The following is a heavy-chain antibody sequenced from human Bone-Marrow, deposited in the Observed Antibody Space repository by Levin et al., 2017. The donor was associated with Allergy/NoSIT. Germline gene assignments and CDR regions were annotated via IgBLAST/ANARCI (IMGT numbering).Heavy chain of an antibody. V-gene: IGHV4-30-2*01. D-gene: IGHD3-10*01. CDR3: ARGLFYGSGSYYNGWSDYYYYGMDV. CDR2: IYHSGST. J-gene: IGHJ6*02. CDR1: GGSISSGGYS. Sequence: SQTLSLTCAVSGGSISSGGYSWSWTRQPPGKGLEWIGYIYHSGSTYYNPSLKSRVTISVDRSKNQFSLKLSSVTAADTAVYYCARGLFYGSGSYYNGWSDYYYYGMDVWGQGTTVTVSS.